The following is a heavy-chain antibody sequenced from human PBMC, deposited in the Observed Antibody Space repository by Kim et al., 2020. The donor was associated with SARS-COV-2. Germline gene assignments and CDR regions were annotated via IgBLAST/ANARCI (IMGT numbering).Heavy chain of an antibody. V-gene: IGHV3-33*01. D-gene: IGHD3-9*01. Sequence: GGSLRLSCAASGFAMSSYGMHWVRQAPGKGLEWVSLIWYDGGNKYYADSVKGRFTISRDNSKNPLYLQMNSLRAEDTAVYYCARDYAGYFKGLDVWGQGTTVTVSS. CDR3: ARDYAGYFKGLDV. CDR2: IWYDGGNK. CDR1: GFAMSSYG. J-gene: IGHJ6*02.